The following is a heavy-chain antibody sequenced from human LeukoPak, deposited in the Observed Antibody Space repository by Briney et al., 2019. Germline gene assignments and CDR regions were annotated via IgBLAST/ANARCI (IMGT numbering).Heavy chain of an antibody. CDR2: ISGSGGST. V-gene: IGHV3-23*01. Sequence: GGSLRLSCAASGFAFSSFAMGWVRQAPGKGLEWVSAISGSGGSTYYADSVKGRFTISRDNSKNTLYLQMNSLRAEDTAVYYCARDCRSGSYYDYWGQGTLVTVSS. J-gene: IGHJ4*02. CDR3: ARDCRSGSYYDY. CDR1: GFAFSSFA. D-gene: IGHD1-26*01.